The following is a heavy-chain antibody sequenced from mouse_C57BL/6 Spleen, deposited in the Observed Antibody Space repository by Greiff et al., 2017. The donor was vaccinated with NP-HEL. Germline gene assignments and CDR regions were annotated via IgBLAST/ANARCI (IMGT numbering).Heavy chain of an antibody. Sequence: VKLQESGAELVKPGASVKLSCKASGYTFTEYTIHWVKQRSGQGLEWIGWFYPGSGSIKYNEKFKDKATLTADKSSSTVYMELSRLTSEDSAVYFCARHEGHYYGSSYWYFDVWGTGTTVTVSS. CDR2: FYPGSGSI. CDR3: ARHEGHYYGSSYWYFDV. J-gene: IGHJ1*03. V-gene: IGHV1-62-2*01. CDR1: GYTFTEYT. D-gene: IGHD1-1*01.